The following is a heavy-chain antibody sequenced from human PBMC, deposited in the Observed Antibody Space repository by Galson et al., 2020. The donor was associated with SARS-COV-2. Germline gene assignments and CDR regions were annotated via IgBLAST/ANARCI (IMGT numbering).Heavy chain of an antibody. J-gene: IGHJ1*01. CDR1: GDSISTSSYY. D-gene: IGHD6-13*01. V-gene: IGHV4-39*07. CDR2: IFHSGST. CDR3: ARGKYSSSWYGPLEYFQH. Sequence: TLSLTCTVSGDSISTSSYYWGWIRQPPGKGLEWIGTIFHSGSTYYNPSLKSRVTISVDTSKNQFSLKLSSVTAADTAVYYCARGKYSSSWYGPLEYFQHWGQGTLVTVSS.